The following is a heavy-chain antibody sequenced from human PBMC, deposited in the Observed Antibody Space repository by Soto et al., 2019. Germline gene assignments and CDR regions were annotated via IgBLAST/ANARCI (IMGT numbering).Heavy chain of an antibody. J-gene: IGHJ6*03. CDR2: INAGNGNT. V-gene: IGHV1-3*01. Sequence: QVQLVQSGAEVKKPGASVKVSCKASGYTFTSYAMHWVRQAPGQRLEWMGWINAGNGNTKYSQKFQGRVTITRDTSASTAYMELSSLRSEDTAVYYCARGYSSSVWRGYYYYMDVWGKGTTVTVSS. CDR1: GYTFTSYA. CDR3: ARGYSSSVWRGYYYYMDV. D-gene: IGHD6-13*01.